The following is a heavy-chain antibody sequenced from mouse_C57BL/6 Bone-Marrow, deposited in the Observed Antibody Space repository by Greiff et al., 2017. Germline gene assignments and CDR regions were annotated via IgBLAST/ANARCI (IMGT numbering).Heavy chain of an antibody. J-gene: IGHJ4*01. D-gene: IGHD1-1*01. CDR1: GFSLTSYG. V-gene: IGHV2-4*01. Sequence: QVHVKQSGPGLVQPSQSLSITCTVSGFSLTSYGVHWVRQPPGKGLEWLGVIWSGGSTDYNAAFISRLSISKDNSKSQVFFKMNSLQADDTAIYYCAKGGYYYGSTSYAMDYWGQGTSVTVSS. CDR3: AKGGYYYGSTSYAMDY. CDR2: IWSGGST.